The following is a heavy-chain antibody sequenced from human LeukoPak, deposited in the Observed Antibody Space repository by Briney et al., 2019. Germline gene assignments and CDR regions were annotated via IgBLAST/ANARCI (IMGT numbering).Heavy chain of an antibody. CDR2: IRGSGGTT. D-gene: IGHD3-22*01. J-gene: IGHJ4*02. CDR1: GFTFSSYA. CDR3: AKSRGYYYEKSGPADY. V-gene: IGHV3-23*01. Sequence: GGSLRLSCAASGFTFSSYAMYWVRQAPGKGLEWVSTIRGSGGTTYYADSVKGRFTISRDNSKNTLYLQMNSLSAEDTAVYYCAKSRGYYYEKSGPADYWGQGTLVTVSS.